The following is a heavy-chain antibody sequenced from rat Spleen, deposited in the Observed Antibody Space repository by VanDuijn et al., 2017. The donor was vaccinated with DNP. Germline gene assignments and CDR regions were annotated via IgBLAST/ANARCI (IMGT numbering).Heavy chain of an antibody. Sequence: QLQESGPGLVKPSQSLSLTCSVTGYSITSGFRWTWIRKFPGNRLEWMGYINSEGSTDYNPSLKSRVSITGDTSKKQFFLQIDSVTTGDTATYYCAVQLGVFDNWGQGIMVAVSS. V-gene: IGHV3-3*01. CDR3: AVQLGVFDN. CDR2: INSEGST. CDR1: GYSITSGFR. J-gene: IGHJ2*01. D-gene: IGHD5-1*01.